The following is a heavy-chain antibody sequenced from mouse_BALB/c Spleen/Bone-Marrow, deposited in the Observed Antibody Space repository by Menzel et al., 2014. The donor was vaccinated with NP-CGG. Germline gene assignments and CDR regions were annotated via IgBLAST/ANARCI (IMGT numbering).Heavy chain of an antibody. CDR2: IDPANGNT. D-gene: IGHD1-1*01. CDR3: ANYYYGSSLFAY. CDR1: GFNIKDTY. J-gene: IGHJ3*01. Sequence: EVQLQQSGAELVKPGASVKLSCTPSGFNIKDTYMHWVKQRPEQGLEWIGRIDPANGNTKYDPKFQGKATITADTSSNTAYLQLSSLTSEDTAVYYCANYYYGSSLFAYWGQGTLVTVSA. V-gene: IGHV14-3*02.